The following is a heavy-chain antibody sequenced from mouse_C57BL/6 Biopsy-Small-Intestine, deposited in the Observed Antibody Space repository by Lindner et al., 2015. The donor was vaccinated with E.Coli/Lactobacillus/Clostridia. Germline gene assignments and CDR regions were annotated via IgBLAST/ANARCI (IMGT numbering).Heavy chain of an antibody. CDR2: INPNSAST. V-gene: IGHV1-64*01. D-gene: IGHD1-1*01. Sequence: SVKVSCKASGYTFTSYYMHWVRQAPGQGLEWMGMINPNSASTTYAQKFQGRVTMTRDTSTSTVYMELSSLRSEDTAVYYCARAGETVYYFAYWGQGTLVTVSS. CDR3: ARAGETVYYFAY. J-gene: IGHJ2*01. CDR1: GYTFTSYY.